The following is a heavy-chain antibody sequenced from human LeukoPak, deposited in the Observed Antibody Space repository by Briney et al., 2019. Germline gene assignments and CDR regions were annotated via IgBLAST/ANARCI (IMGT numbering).Heavy chain of an antibody. Sequence: SETLSLTCTVSGGSISSSSYYWGWIRQPPGKGLEWIGSIYYSGSTYYNPSLKSRVTISVDTSKNPFSLKLSSVTAADTAVYYCARHGYGSGSPTDWFDPWGQGTLVTVSS. CDR2: IYYSGST. CDR1: GGSISSSSYY. D-gene: IGHD3-10*01. V-gene: IGHV4-39*01. CDR3: ARHGYGSGSPTDWFDP. J-gene: IGHJ5*02.